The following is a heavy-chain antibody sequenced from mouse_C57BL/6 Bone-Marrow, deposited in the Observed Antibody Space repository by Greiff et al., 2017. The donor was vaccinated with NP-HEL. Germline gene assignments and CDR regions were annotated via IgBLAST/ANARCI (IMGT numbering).Heavy chain of an antibody. Sequence: EVKLQQSGPELVKPGASVKISCKASGYTFTDYYMNWVKQSHGKSLEWIGDINPNNGGTSYNQKFKGKATLTVDKSSSTAYMELRSLTSEDSAVYYCAREGIYYDYLDYWGQGTTLTVSS. CDR3: AREGIYYDYLDY. CDR1: GYTFTDYY. J-gene: IGHJ2*01. CDR2: INPNNGGT. V-gene: IGHV1-26*01. D-gene: IGHD2-4*01.